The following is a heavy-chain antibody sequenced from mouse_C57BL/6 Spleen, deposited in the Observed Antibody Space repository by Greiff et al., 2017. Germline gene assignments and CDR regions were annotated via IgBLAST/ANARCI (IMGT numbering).Heavy chain of an antibody. CDR2: INYDGSST. CDR3: AREGYYGCDFDD. Sequence: EVQLVESEGGLVQPGSSVKLSCTASGYTFSDYYMAWVRQVPEKGLEWVANINYDGSSTNYLDSLKSRFIISRDNSNTIRYLQMSSLKSEDTATYYCAREGYYGCDFDDWGQGTTLTVSS. J-gene: IGHJ2*01. D-gene: IGHD1-2*01. V-gene: IGHV5-16*01. CDR1: GYTFSDYY.